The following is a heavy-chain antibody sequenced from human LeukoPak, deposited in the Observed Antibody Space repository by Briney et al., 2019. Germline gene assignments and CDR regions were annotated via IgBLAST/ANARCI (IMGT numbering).Heavy chain of an antibody. CDR3: ARDMGYCGGDCYWDY. CDR2: ISAYNGNT. CDR1: GYTFTSYG. J-gene: IGHJ4*02. V-gene: IGHV1-18*01. Sequence: ASVKVSCKAPGYTFTSYGISWVRQAPGQGLEWMGWISAYNGNTNYAQELQGRVTMTTDTSTSTAYMELRSLRSDDTAVYYCARDMGYCGGDCYWDYWGQGTLVTVSS. D-gene: IGHD2-21*02.